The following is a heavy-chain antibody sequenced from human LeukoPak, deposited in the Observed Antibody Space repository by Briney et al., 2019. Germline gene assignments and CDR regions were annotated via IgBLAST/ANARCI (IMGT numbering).Heavy chain of an antibody. CDR3: ARVTNVDTSYYMDV. V-gene: IGHV3-30*03. D-gene: IGHD5-18*01. CDR1: GFTFSSYG. CDR2: ISYDGSNK. J-gene: IGHJ6*03. Sequence: GRSLRLSCAASGFTFSSYGMHWVRQAPGKGLEWVAVISYDGSNKYYADSVKGRFTISRDNAKNSLYLQMNSLRAEDTAVYYCARVTNVDTSYYMDVWGKGTTVTVSS.